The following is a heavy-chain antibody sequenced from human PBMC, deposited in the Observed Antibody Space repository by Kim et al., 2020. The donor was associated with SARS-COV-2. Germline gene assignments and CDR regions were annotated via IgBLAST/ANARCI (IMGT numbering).Heavy chain of an antibody. J-gene: IGHJ2*01. CDR2: ISYTGST. Sequence: SETLSLTCTLSGGSIGSKYWTWIRQAPGKGLEWIGHISYTGSTNYNPSLQSRVTMSVDTSKNELSLKLSSVTAADTAAYYCARCEGSTWY. CDR1: GGSIGSKY. V-gene: IGHV4-59*01. CDR3: ARCEGSTWY. D-gene: IGHD6-13*01.